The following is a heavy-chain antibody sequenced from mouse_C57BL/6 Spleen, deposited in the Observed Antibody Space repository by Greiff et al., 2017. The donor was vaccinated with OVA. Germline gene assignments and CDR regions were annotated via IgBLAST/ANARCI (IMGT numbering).Heavy chain of an antibody. CDR3: AITTLEGCAY. CDR1: GYTFTSYW. Sequence: QVQLQQPGAELVKPGASVKVSCKASGYTFTSYWLHWVKQRPGQGLEWIGRIHPSDSDTNYTQKFTGKATLTVDKTYSTAYVQLSSLTAEDSAVYYCAITTLEGCAYWGQGTLVTVSA. V-gene: IGHV1-74*01. D-gene: IGHD5-5*01. CDR2: IHPSDSDT. J-gene: IGHJ3*01.